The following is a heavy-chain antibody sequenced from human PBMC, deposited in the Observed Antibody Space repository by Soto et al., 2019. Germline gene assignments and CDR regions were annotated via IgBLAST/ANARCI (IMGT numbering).Heavy chain of an antibody. V-gene: IGHV1-69*01. D-gene: IGHD1-26*01. CDR1: GGTFSSYT. CDR2: ISPIFGTP. CDR3: ARVVVGSRLSLDY. Sequence: QVQLVQSGAEVKKPGSSVTVSCKASGGTFSSYTISWVRHAPGQGLEWMAGISPIFGTPIYAQKFQDRVTITADDSTMTADMEMNRLTSEDTAVYYCARVVVGSRLSLDYWGQGTLVTISS. J-gene: IGHJ4*02.